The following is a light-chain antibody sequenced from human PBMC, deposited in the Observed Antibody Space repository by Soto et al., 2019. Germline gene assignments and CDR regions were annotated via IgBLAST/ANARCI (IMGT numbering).Light chain of an antibody. CDR1: QSIGSW. CDR3: QQYNSFLVT. V-gene: IGKV1-5*01. CDR2: DAS. J-gene: IGKJ4*01. Sequence: DIQMTQSPSIVSASVGDRVTITCRASQSIGSWLAWYQQKPGKAPKLLIYDASRLESGVPLRFSGSGSGTEITLTISSLQPDDFATYYCQQYNSFLVTFGGGTKVDIK.